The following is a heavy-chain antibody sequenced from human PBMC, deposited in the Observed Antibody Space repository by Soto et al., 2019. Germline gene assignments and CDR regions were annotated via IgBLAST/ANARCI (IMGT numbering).Heavy chain of an antibody. J-gene: IGHJ4*02. V-gene: IGHV3-21*01. Sequence: GGSLRLSCAASGFTFSSYSMNWVRQAPGKGLEWVSSISSSSSYIYYADSVKGRFTISRDNAKNSLYLQMNSLRAEDTAVYYCERSHYDYWGFDYWGQGTLVTVSS. CDR3: ERSHYDYWGFDY. CDR2: ISSSSSYI. CDR1: GFTFSSYS. D-gene: IGHD3-3*01.